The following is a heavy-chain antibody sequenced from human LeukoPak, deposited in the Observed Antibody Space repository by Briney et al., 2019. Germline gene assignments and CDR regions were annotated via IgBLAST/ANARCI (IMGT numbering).Heavy chain of an antibody. V-gene: IGHV3-30*18. CDR2: ISYDGSNK. Sequence: GGSLRLSCAASGFTFSSYGMHWVRQAPGKGLEWVAVISYDGSNKYYADSVKGRFTISRDNSKNTLYLQMNSLRAEDTAVYYCAKDAYCSSTSCYDYWSQGTLVTVSS. CDR1: GFTFSSYG. CDR3: AKDAYCSSTSCYDY. D-gene: IGHD2-2*01. J-gene: IGHJ4*02.